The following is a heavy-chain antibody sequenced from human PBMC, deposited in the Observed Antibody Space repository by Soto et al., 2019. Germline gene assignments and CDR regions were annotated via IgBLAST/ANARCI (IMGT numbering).Heavy chain of an antibody. CDR3: AREDSSGYKFFDN. Sequence: SETLSLTCTVSGGSISSFYWSWIRQPPGKGLEWIGYIYYSGSTSYNPSLKSRLSISVDTLKNQFSLRLTSVTAADTAVYYCAREDSSGYKFFDNWGQGTLVTVSS. V-gene: IGHV4-59*01. CDR2: IYYSGST. CDR1: GGSISSFY. D-gene: IGHD3-22*01. J-gene: IGHJ4*02.